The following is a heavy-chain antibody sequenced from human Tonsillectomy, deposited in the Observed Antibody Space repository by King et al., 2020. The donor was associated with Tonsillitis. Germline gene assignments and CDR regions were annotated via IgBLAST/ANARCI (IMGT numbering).Heavy chain of an antibody. V-gene: IGHV3-21*01. D-gene: IGHD6-13*01. CDR2: ISTSSRYI. J-gene: IGHJ4*02. Sequence: VQLVESGGGLVKPGGSLRLSCAASGFTFSNYSMNWVRQAPGKGLEGGSSISTSSRYIYYADSVKGRFTISRDNAKNSLFLQMNSLRAEDTALYYCARDPSSWYYFDYWGQGTLVTVSS. CDR1: GFTFSNYS. CDR3: ARDPSSWYYFDY.